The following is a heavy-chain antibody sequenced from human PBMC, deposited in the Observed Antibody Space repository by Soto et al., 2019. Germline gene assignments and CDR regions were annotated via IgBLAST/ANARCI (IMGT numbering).Heavy chain of an antibody. CDR3: ARDYYKYYDSSGYYRSPAY. J-gene: IGHJ4*02. Sequence: QVQLVESGGGVVQPGRSLRLSCAASGFTFSSYAMHWVRQAPGKGLEWVALISYDGNDKDYAVSVKGRFTISRDNSRNTLFLQMNSVRAEDTAVYYCARDYYKYYDSSGYYRSPAYWGQGTLVTVSS. D-gene: IGHD3-22*01. CDR2: ISYDGNDK. V-gene: IGHV3-30-3*01. CDR1: GFTFSSYA.